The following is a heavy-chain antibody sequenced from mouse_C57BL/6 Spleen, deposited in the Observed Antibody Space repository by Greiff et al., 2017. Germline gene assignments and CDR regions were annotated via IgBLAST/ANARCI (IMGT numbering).Heavy chain of an antibody. CDR2: IDPETGGT. Sequence: VQLQQSGAELVRPGASVTLSCKASGYTFTDYEMHWVKQTTVHGLEWIGAIDPETGGTAYNQKFKGKAILTADKSSSTAYMELRSLTSEDSAVYYCTRGFAYWGKGTLVTVSA. CDR3: TRGFAY. J-gene: IGHJ3*01. CDR1: GYTFTDYE. V-gene: IGHV1-15*01.